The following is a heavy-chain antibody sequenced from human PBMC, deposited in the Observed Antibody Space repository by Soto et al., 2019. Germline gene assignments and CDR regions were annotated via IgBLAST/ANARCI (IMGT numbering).Heavy chain of an antibody. CDR2: INTRGTRT. J-gene: IGHJ6*02. CDR3: ATPHLRGRQYDYRSPPTASLYHSGLGV. D-gene: IGHD3-3*01. V-gene: IGHV3-23*01. CDR1: GFTFSSYA. Sequence: EVQLLESGGGLEQPGGSLRLSCEASGFTFSSYAMSWVRQAPGKGLEWVSGINTRGTRTYYADSVKGRFTVSRDNSKNTLYLQMNSLRAEDTAVYYCATPHLRGRQYDYRSPPTASLYHSGLGVWGQGTTVIVSS.